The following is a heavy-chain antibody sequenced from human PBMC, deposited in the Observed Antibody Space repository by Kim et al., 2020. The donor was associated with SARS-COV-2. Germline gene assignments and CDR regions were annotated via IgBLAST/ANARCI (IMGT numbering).Heavy chain of an antibody. CDR2: ISGSGGST. J-gene: IGHJ3*02. V-gene: IGHV3-23*01. CDR1: GFTFSSYA. D-gene: IGHD1-1*01. CDR3: AKDLLKYNWNDVSGAAFDI. Sequence: GGSLRLSCAASGFTFSSYAMSWVRQAPGKGLEWVSAISGSGGSTYYADSVKGRFTISGDNSKNTLYLQMNSLRAEDTAVYYCAKDLLKYNWNDVSGAAFDIWGQGTMVTVSS.